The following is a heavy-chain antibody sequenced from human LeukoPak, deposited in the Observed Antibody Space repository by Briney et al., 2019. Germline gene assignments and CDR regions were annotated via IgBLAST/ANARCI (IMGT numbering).Heavy chain of an antibody. CDR1: GFTFSSYS. Sequence: GGSLRLSCAASGFTFSSYSMNWVRQAPGKGLEWVSYISSSSSTIYYADSMKGRFTISRDNAKNSLYLQMNSLRAEDTAVYYCARGSTFDYWGQGTLVTVSS. CDR3: ARGSTFDY. V-gene: IGHV3-48*04. J-gene: IGHJ4*02. D-gene: IGHD5/OR15-5a*01. CDR2: ISSSSSTI.